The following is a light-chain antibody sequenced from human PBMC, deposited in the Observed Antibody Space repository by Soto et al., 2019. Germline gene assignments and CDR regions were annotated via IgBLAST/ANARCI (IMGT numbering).Light chain of an antibody. Sequence: SYELTQPPSVSVAPGQTARITCGGNNIGSKNVHWHQQKPGQAPVLVVYDNSARPSGIPERFSGSNSGNTATLTISRVEAGDEADYYCQVWDSSIDHQVFGGGTKVTVL. V-gene: IGLV3-21*02. CDR3: QVWDSSIDHQV. CDR1: NIGSKN. J-gene: IGLJ3*02. CDR2: DNS.